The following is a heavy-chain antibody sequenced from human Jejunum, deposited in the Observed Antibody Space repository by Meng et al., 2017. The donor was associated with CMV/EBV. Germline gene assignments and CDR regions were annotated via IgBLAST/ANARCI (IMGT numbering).Heavy chain of an antibody. J-gene: IGHJ4*02. V-gene: IGHV3-11*06. CDR1: GLTFSDQY. CDR3: TTVHYYAINY. CDR2: ISSSGDYT. Sequence: QWQLVGSGGGLVKPGGSLGFSWAASGLTFSDQYMSWIRQAPGKGLELISYISSSGDYTNYADSVRGRFTVSRDNAKNSLYLQLNSLRAEDTALYYCTTVHYYAINYWGQGTLVTVSS. D-gene: IGHD1-26*01.